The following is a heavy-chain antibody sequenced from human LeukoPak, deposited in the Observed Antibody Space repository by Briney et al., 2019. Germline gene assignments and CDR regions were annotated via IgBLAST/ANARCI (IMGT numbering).Heavy chain of an antibody. J-gene: IGHJ3*02. CDR2: IYYSGST. CDR1: GGSISSGDYY. Sequence: PSQTLSLTCTVSGGSISSGDYYWSWIRQPPGKGLEWIGYIYYSGSTNYNPSLKSRVTISVDTSKNQFSLKLSSVTAADTAVYYCASGTTVTTDDAFDIWGQGTMVTVSS. V-gene: IGHV4-61*08. D-gene: IGHD4-11*01. CDR3: ASGTTVTTDDAFDI.